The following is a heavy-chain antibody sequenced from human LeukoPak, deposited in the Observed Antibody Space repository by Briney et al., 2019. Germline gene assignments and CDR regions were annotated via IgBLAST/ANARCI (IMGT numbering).Heavy chain of an antibody. CDR2: LNGRGINT. Sequence: GGSLRLSCAASGFSFSTYAMAWVRQAPGKGLEWVSALNGRGINTYYADSVKGRFTISRDNSKNTLYLQMNSLRAEDTAVYYCAKGRVTFGVDANDYWGQGTLVTVSS. D-gene: IGHD3-3*01. CDR3: AKGRVTFGVDANDY. J-gene: IGHJ4*02. CDR1: GFSFSTYA. V-gene: IGHV3-23*01.